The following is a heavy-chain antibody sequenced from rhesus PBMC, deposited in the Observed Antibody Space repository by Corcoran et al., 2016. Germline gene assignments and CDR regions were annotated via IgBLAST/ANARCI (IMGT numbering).Heavy chain of an antibody. V-gene: IGHV4-122*02. CDR3: VRDAGRGGLFGLPAWYFDL. D-gene: IGHD3-3*01. CDR1: GYSISSGYG. CDR2: VSYSGST. J-gene: IGHJ2*01. Sequence: QLQLQESGPGLVKPSKTLSLTCAVSGYSISSGYGWSWIRQPPGKGLEWIGYVSYSGSTSSNPSLKSRVTISRHTAKNQFSLKLSSVTAADTAVYYCVRDAGRGGLFGLPAWYFDLWGPGTPITISS.